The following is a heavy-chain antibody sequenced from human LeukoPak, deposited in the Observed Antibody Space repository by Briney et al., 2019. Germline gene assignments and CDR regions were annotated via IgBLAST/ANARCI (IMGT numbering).Heavy chain of an antibody. D-gene: IGHD4-23*01. Sequence: GGSLRLSCAASGFTVSSNYMSWVRQAPGKGLEWGSVIYSGGSTYYADSVKGRFTTSRDKSKNTLYLQMNSLRAEDTAVYYCASPTVVTPWFGAFDIWGQGTMVTVSS. J-gene: IGHJ3*02. CDR1: GFTVSSNY. CDR3: ASPTVVTPWFGAFDI. V-gene: IGHV3-53*01. CDR2: IYSGGST.